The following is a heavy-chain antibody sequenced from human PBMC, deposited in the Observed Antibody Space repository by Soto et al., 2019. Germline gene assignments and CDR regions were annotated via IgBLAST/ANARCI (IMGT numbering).Heavy chain of an antibody. CDR3: AKDRRGAYCSGGICYSPDY. D-gene: IGHD2-15*01. Sequence: EVQLWESGGGLVQPGGSLRLSCAVSGFTFSSHVMSWVRQAPGKGLEWVSAISGTGGTYYADSVKGRFTISRDNSKNALYLQMNNLRYEDTAVYYCAKDRRGAYCSGGICYSPDYGGQGTLVIVSS. CDR1: GFTFSSHV. CDR2: ISGTGGT. V-gene: IGHV3-23*01. J-gene: IGHJ4*02.